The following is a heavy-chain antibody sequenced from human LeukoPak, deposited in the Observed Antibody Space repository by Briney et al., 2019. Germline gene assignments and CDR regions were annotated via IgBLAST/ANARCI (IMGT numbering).Heavy chain of an antibody. V-gene: IGHV4-39*07. CDR2: IYCSGST. D-gene: IGHD1-26*01. CDR1: GGSISSSSYC. CDR3: AKTMGAIDHDY. Sequence: SETLSLTCTVSGGSISSSSYCWGWIRQPPGKGLEWIGSIYCSGSTYYNPSLKSRVTISVDTSKNQFSLKLSSVTAADTAVYYCAKTMGAIDHDYWGQGTLVTVPS. J-gene: IGHJ4*02.